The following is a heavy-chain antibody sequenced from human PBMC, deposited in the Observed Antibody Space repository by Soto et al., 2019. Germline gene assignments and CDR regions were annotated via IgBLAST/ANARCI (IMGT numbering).Heavy chain of an antibody. V-gene: IGHV3-33*01. D-gene: IGHD1-26*01. CDR1: GFTFSSYG. CDR3: ASPNSWSYSGLDY. CDR2: IWYDGSNK. Sequence: QVQLVESGGGVVQPGRSLRLSCAASGFTFSSYGMHWVRQAPGKGLEWVAVIWYDGSNKYYADSVKGRFTISRDNSKNTLSLQMNSLRAEDTAVYYCASPNSWSYSGLDYWGQGTLVTVSS. J-gene: IGHJ4*02.